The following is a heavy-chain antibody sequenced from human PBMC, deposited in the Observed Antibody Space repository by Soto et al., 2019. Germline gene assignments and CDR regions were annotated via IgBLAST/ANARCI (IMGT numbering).Heavy chain of an antibody. D-gene: IGHD3-16*01. CDR2: IYSGGST. J-gene: IGHJ4*02. V-gene: IGHV3-66*01. CDR3: AQGVLSAFYN. Sequence: EVQLVDSGGGLVQPGGSLRLSCAASGFTVSSNYMSWVRQAPGTGLEWVSIIYSGGSTYYAGSVKGRFRISRDNSKNTVYLQMNSLRAEDTAVYYCAQGVLSAFYNWGQGTLVTVSS. CDR1: GFTVSSNY.